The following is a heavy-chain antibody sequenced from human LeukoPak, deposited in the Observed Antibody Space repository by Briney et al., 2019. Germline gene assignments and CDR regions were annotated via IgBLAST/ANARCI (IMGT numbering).Heavy chain of an antibody. CDR2: ISAYNGNT. Sequence: GVTLKVSCKASGYTFTSYGISWVRQAPGQGLEWMGWISAYNGNTNYAQKLQGRVTMTTDTSTSTAYMELRSLRSDDTAVYYCARALYYYYDSSGLFDYWGQGTLVTASS. J-gene: IGHJ4*02. CDR3: ARALYYYYDSSGLFDY. CDR1: GYTFTSYG. D-gene: IGHD3-22*01. V-gene: IGHV1-18*01.